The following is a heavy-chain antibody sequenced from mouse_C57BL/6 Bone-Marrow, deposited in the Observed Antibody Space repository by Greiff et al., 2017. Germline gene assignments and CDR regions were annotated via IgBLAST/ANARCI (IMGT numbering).Heavy chain of an antibody. J-gene: IGHJ4*01. D-gene: IGHD3-1*01. CDR3: IKRANDYYYAMDY. Sequence: VQLQESGAELVRPGASVTLSCKASGYTFTDYEMHWVKQTPVHGLEWIGAIDPETGGTAYNQKFKGKAILTADKSSSTAYMELRSLTSEDSAVYYCIKRANDYYYAMDYWGQGTLVTVSA. CDR2: IDPETGGT. V-gene: IGHV1-15*01. CDR1: GYTFTDYE.